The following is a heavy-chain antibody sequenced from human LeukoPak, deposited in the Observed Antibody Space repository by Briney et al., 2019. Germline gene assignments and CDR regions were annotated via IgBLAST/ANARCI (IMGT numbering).Heavy chain of an antibody. CDR3: AKDCESRAARLILRD. CDR1: GFTFSTYG. Sequence: PGGSLRRSCAASGFTFSTYGMHWVRQAPGKGLEWVAVISHDGSNKYYADSVKGRFTISRDNSKNTLYLQMNSLSAEDTAVYYCAKDCESRAARLILRDWGQGTLATVSS. CDR2: ISHDGSNK. J-gene: IGHJ4*02. D-gene: IGHD6-6*01. V-gene: IGHV3-30*18.